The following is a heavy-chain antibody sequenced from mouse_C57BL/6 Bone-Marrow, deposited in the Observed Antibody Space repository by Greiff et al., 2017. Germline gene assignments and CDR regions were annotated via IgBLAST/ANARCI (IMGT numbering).Heavy chain of an antibody. D-gene: IGHD1-1*01. V-gene: IGHV2-6*01. CDR3: ATQYGSSPAGFAY. CDR1: GFSLTSYG. Sequence: QVQLKQSGPGLVAPSQSLSITCTVSGFSLTSYGVDWVRQSPGKGLEWLGVIWGVGSTNYNSALKSRLSISKDNSKSQVFLKMNSLQTDDTAMYYWATQYGSSPAGFAYWGQGTLVTVSA. CDR2: IWGVGST. J-gene: IGHJ3*01.